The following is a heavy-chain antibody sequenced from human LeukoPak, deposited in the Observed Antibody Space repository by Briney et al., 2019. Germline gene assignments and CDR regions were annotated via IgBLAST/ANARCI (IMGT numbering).Heavy chain of an antibody. Sequence: SETLSLTSNVSGGSISSYHWSWIRQPAGKGLEWVGRIYNIGSTNYNPSLKSRVFISVDKSKNLLSLKLISVTAADTAVYFCARDSERPPYYYYYMDVWGRGTTVTVSS. D-gene: IGHD3-10*01. CDR1: GGSISSYH. V-gene: IGHV4-4*07. CDR3: ARDSERPPYYYYYMDV. J-gene: IGHJ6*03. CDR2: IYNIGST.